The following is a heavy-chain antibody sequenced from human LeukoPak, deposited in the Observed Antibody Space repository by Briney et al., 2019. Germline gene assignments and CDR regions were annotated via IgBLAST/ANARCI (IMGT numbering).Heavy chain of an antibody. D-gene: IGHD2-2*01. CDR2: INSDGSST. CDR3: AKDYCSSTSCSFDY. V-gene: IGHV3-74*01. CDR1: GFTFSTYW. J-gene: IGHJ4*02. Sequence: PGGSLRLSCAASGFTFSTYWMHWVRQAPGKGLVWVSRINSDGSSTRYADSVKGRFTISRDNAKNSLYLQMNSLRAEDTALYYCAKDYCSSTSCSFDYWGQGTLVTVSS.